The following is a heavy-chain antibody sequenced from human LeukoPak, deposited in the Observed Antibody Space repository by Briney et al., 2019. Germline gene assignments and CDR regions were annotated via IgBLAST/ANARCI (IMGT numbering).Heavy chain of an antibody. D-gene: IGHD1-26*01. J-gene: IGHJ6*03. Sequence: PGRSLRLSCAASGFTFSSYVMHWVRQAPGKGLEWVAFISYDGSNKYYADSVKGRCTISRDNSKNTVYLQMNNLRAEDTAVYYCARASWDPNYYYYMDVWGKGTTVTISS. CDR3: ARASWDPNYYYYMDV. CDR1: GFTFSSYV. V-gene: IGHV3-30*03. CDR2: ISYDGSNK.